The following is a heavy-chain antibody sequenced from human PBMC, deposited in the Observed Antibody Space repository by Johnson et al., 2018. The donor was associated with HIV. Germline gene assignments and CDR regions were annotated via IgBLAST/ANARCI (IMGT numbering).Heavy chain of an antibody. J-gene: IGHJ3*02. CDR3: ARVGSSWGRDAFDI. V-gene: IGHV3-30-3*01. Sequence: QVQLVESGGGVVQPGRSLRLSCAASGFTFSSYAMHWVRQAPGKGLEWVAVISYDGSNKYYADSVKGRFTISRDNSKNTVYLKMNSRRAEDTAVYYCARVGSSWGRDAFDIWGQGTMVTVSS. CDR1: GFTFSSYA. CDR2: ISYDGSNK. D-gene: IGHD6-13*01.